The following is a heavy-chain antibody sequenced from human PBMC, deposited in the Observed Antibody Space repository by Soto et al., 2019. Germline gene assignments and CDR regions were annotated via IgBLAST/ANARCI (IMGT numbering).Heavy chain of an antibody. Sequence: GGSLRLSCAASGFTLSNYWMTWVRQAPGKGLEWVANINYVGSEKNYVDSVKGRFTISRDNTRNSLALQMNTLRAEDTAVYYCLSAGSAVSWGQGTLVTVSS. V-gene: IGHV3-7*05. CDR2: INYVGSEK. CDR3: LSAGSAVS. J-gene: IGHJ4*02. D-gene: IGHD3-10*01. CDR1: GFTLSNYW.